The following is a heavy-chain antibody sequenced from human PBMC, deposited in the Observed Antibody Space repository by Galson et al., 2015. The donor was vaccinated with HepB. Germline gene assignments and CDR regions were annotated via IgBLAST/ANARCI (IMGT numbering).Heavy chain of an antibody. CDR1: GDSVSANNAA. V-gene: IGHV6-1*01. CDR3: ARVQGPTDSFDY. J-gene: IGHJ4*02. Sequence: CAISGDSVSANNAAWIWIRQSPSRGLEWLGRTYYRSKWYNGYAESVKSRITINPDTTKNQFSLQLKSVTPEDTAVYYCARVQGPTDSFDYWGQGTLVTVSS. CDR2: TYYRSKWYN.